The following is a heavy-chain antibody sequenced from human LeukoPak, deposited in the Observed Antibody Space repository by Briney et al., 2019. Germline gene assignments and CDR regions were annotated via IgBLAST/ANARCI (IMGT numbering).Heavy chain of an antibody. D-gene: IGHD5-24*01. Sequence: PGGSLRLSCKGSVYTFINYWISWVRQMPGKGLEWMGTIDPSDSYTNYSPSFQGHVTISADKSISTAYLQWSSLKASDTAMYYCARHIDGYSTSFDYWGQGTLVTVSS. CDR3: ARHIDGYSTSFDY. V-gene: IGHV5-10-1*01. CDR2: IDPSDSYT. CDR1: VYTFINYW. J-gene: IGHJ4*02.